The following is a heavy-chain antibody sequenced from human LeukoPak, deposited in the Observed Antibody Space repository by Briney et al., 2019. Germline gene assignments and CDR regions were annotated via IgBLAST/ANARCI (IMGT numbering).Heavy chain of an antibody. CDR1: GFTLSNSW. V-gene: IGHV3-74*01. D-gene: IGHD2/OR15-2a*01. CDR2: INSNGSNT. CDR3: ARAARADCTSPTCHSWLAP. J-gene: IGHJ5*02. Sequence: PGGSLRLSCAASGFTLSNSWIHWVRQAPGKGLVWVSRINSNGSNTTYADSVKGRFTISRDNAKNTLYLQMNSLRAEDTAVYYCARAARADCTSPTCHSWLAPWGQGTQVTVSS.